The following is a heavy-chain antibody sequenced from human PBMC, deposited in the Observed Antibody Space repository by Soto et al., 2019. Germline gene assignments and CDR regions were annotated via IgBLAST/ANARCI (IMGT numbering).Heavy chain of an antibody. CDR2: ISGSGTIT. CDR1: GFPFSSYA. CDR3: ARGVNDDS. Sequence: GGSLRLSCAASGFPFSSYAMTWVRQAPGKGLEWVSGISGSGTITYDADSVKGRFTISRDKSKNTLYLQMNSLRVGDTAMYFCARGVNDDSWGQGTLVTVSS. V-gene: IGHV3-23*01. J-gene: IGHJ4*02. D-gene: IGHD2-8*01.